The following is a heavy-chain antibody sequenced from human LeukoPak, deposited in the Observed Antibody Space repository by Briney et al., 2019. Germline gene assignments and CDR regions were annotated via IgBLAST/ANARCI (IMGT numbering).Heavy chain of an antibody. CDR3: ARGRGYYDSTGYYNIDY. Sequence: PGGSLRLSCAASGFTFSSYDMHWVRQATGKGLEWVSTIGTAGDTYYPGSVEGRFTISRENAKNSLYLQMNSLRAGDTAVYYCARGRGYYDSTGYYNIDYWGQGTLVTVSS. J-gene: IGHJ4*02. CDR2: IGTAGDT. V-gene: IGHV3-13*01. CDR1: GFTFSSYD. D-gene: IGHD3-22*01.